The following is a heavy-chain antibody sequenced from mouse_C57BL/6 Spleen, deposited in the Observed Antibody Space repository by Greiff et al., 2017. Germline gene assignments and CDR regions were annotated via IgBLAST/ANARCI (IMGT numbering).Heavy chain of an antibody. V-gene: IGHV1-69*01. D-gene: IGHD1-1*01. CDR2: IDPSGSYT. CDR1: GYTFTSYW. Sequence: QVQLQQPGAELVMPGASVKLSCKASGYTFTSYWMRWVKQRPGQGLEWIGEIDPSGSYTNYNQKFKGKSTLTGDKSSSTAYMQLRSLASEDSAVYYWARPYGSSYLYYFDDWGPGPTLTVYS. CDR3: ARPYGSSYLYYFDD. J-gene: IGHJ2*01.